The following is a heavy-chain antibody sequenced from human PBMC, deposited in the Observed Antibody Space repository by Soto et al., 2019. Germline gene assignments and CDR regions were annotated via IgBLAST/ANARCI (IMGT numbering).Heavy chain of an antibody. D-gene: IGHD5-18*01. V-gene: IGHV3-33*01. J-gene: IGHJ4*02. CDR3: ARDLGYNYGHPFDY. CDR1: GFTFSGYT. Sequence: GGYLRLSCAESGFTFSGYTIHWVRQAPGKGLEWLALIWFDGSNKYYADSVKGRFTISRDNAKNTLYLQMNTLRAEDTAVYYCARDLGYNYGHPFDYWGQGTLVTVSS. CDR2: IWFDGSNK.